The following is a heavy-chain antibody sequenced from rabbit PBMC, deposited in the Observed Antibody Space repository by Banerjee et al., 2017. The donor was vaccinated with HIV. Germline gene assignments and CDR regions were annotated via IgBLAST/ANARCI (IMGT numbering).Heavy chain of an antibody. CDR1: GFSFSRNYH. V-gene: IGHV1S40*01. Sequence: QSLEESGGDLVKPGASLTLTCTASGFSFSRNYHMCWVRQAPGKGLEWIACIYVGSGGSDYYADWAKGRFTISRTSSTTVALQMTSLTAADTATYFCARDLAGVIGWNFDLWGPGTLVTVS. J-gene: IGHJ4*01. CDR3: ARDLAGVIGWNFDL. D-gene: IGHD4-1*01. CDR2: IYVGSGGSD.